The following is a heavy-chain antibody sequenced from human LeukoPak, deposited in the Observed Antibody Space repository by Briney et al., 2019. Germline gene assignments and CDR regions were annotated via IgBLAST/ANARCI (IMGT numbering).Heavy chain of an antibody. J-gene: IGHJ4*02. CDR2: FDPEDGET. CDR1: GYTLTELS. Sequence: ASVKVSCKVSGYTLTELSMHWVRQAPGKGLEWMGGFDPEDGETIYAQKFQGRVTMTEDTSTDTAYMELSSLRSEDTAVYYCATGIYDILTGYQPYYFDYWAREPWSPSPQ. V-gene: IGHV1-24*01. D-gene: IGHD3-9*01. CDR3: ATGIYDILTGYQPYYFDY.